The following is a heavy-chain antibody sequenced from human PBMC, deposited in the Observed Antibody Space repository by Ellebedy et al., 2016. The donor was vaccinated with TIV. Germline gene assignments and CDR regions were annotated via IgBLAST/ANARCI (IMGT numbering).Heavy chain of an antibody. CDR1: GFTFNSYA. CDR3: AKTGSWNPNFYFDY. CDR2: VSDSGGGT. D-gene: IGHD6-13*01. V-gene: IGHV3-23*01. Sequence: GESLKISCAASGFTFNSYAMSWVRQAPGKGLEWVSSVSDSGGGTFYADSVRGRFTISRDNSKNTLYLQMSSLRADDPAVYYCAKTGSWNPNFYFDYWGQGTLVTVSS. J-gene: IGHJ4*02.